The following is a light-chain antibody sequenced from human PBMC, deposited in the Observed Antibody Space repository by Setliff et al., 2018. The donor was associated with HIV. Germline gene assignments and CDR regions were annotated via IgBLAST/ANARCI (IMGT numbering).Light chain of an antibody. CDR3: ISYPTGSTLGVM. V-gene: IGLV2-14*01. CDR2: EVS. Sequence: QSALSQPASVSGSPGQSITISCTGTSSDVGGYNYVSWYQQHPGKAPKLMIYEVSKRPSGVSYRFSGSKSGNTASLTISGLQAEDEADYYCISYPTGSTLGVMFGGGT. CDR1: SSDVGGYNY. J-gene: IGLJ3*02.